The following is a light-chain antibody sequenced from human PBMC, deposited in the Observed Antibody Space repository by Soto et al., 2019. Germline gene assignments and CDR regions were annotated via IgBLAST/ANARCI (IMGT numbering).Light chain of an antibody. CDR3: CSYAGSYTFGVV. Sequence: QSALTQPRSVSGSPGQSVTISCTGTSSDVGGYNYVSWYQQHPGKAPKLMIYDVSKRPSGVPDRFSGSKSGNTASLTISGLQAEDEADYYCCSYAGSYTFGVVFGGGT. CDR2: DVS. CDR1: SSDVGGYNY. J-gene: IGLJ2*01. V-gene: IGLV2-11*01.